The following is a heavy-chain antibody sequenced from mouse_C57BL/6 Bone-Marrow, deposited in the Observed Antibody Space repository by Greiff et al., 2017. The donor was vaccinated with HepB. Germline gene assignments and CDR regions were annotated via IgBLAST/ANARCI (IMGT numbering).Heavy chain of an antibody. V-gene: IGHV1-82*01. D-gene: IGHD2-3*01. CDR2: IYPGDGDT. CDR1: GYAFSSSW. CDR3: AKRWLLPYYYAMDY. Sequence: VQLQQSGPELVKPGASVKISCKASGYAFSSSWMNWVKQRPGKGLEWIGRIYPGDGDTNYNGKFKGKATLTADKSSSTAYMQLSSLTSEDSAVYLCAKRWLLPYYYAMDYWGQGTSVTVSS. J-gene: IGHJ4*01.